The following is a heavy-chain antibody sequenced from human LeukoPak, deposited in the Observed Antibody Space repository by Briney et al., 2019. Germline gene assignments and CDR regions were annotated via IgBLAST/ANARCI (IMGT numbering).Heavy chain of an antibody. V-gene: IGHV1-69*13. CDR3: ARAPTRNYYDSSGYYNAFDI. D-gene: IGHD3-22*01. Sequence: GASVKVSCKASGGTFSSYAISWVRQAPGQGLEWMGGIIPIFGTANYAQKFQGRVTITADASTSTAYMELSSLRSEDTAVYYCARAPTRNYYDSSGYYNAFDIWGQGTMVTVSS. CDR1: GGTFSSYA. J-gene: IGHJ3*02. CDR2: IIPIFGTA.